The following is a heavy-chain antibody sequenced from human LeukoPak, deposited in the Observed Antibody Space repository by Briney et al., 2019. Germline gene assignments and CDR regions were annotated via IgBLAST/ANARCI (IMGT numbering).Heavy chain of an antibody. CDR3: AKAVDDYFFDY. CDR2: IGGSGSST. V-gene: IGHV3-23*01. J-gene: IGHJ4*02. Sequence: PGGSLRLSCAASGFTFSTNDMSWVRQPPGKGLEWVSGIGGSGSSTYYAESVKGRFTISRDNSKNTLYLQMNSLRAEDTAAYYCAKAVDDYFFDYWGQGTLVTVSS. CDR1: GFTFSTND. D-gene: IGHD2-21*02.